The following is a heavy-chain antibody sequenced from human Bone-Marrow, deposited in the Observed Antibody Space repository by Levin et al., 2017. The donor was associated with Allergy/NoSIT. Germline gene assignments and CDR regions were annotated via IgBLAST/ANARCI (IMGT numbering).Heavy chain of an antibody. J-gene: IGHJ4*02. D-gene: IGHD6-19*01. CDR1: GFTFDDYA. V-gene: IGHV3-9*01. CDR3: AKDMGSGWYVGIFDY. Sequence: PGGSLRLSCAASGFTFDDYAMHWVRQAPGKGLEWVSGISWNSGSIGYADSVKGRFTISRDNAKNSLYLQMNSLRAEDTALYYCAKDMGSGWYVGIFDYWGQGTLVTVSS. CDR2: ISWNSGSI.